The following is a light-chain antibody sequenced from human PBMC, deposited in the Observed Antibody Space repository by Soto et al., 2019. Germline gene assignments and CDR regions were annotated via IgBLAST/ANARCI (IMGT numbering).Light chain of an antibody. V-gene: IGKV3-20*01. CDR1: QSINSNN. J-gene: IGKJ3*01. Sequence: EIVLTQSPGPLSLSPGERATLSCRASQSINSNNLAWYQQKPCQAPRLLIYAASSRVTGIPDRFSGSGFGTDFTLIISRLEPEDFAVYYCQHYGSSPPFTFGPGTPVDIK. CDR2: AAS. CDR3: QHYGSSPPFT.